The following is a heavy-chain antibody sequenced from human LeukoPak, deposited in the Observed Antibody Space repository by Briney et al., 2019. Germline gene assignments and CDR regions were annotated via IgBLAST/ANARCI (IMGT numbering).Heavy chain of an antibody. Sequence: SETLSLTCTVSGGSISNSNFYWGWIRQPPGKGLEWIGSIYYSGSTYYNPSLKSRVTISVDTSKNQFSLKLSSVTAADTAVYYCAPYSSSWTPLDYWGQGTLVTVSS. CDR2: IYYSGST. CDR3: APYSSSWTPLDY. D-gene: IGHD6-13*01. CDR1: GGSISNSNFY. J-gene: IGHJ4*02. V-gene: IGHV4-39*01.